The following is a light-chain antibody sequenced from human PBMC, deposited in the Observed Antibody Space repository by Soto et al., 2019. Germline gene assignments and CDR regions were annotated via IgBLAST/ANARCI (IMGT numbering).Light chain of an antibody. J-gene: IGLJ2*01. CDR3: SSYAGSNNLGV. CDR2: EVN. CDR1: SSDVGGYNY. Sequence: ALTQPPSASGSPGQSVTISCTGTSSDVGGYNYVSWYQQHPGRAPKLMIYEVNKRPSGVPDRFSGSKSGNTASLTVSGLQAEDEADYYCSSYAGSNNLGVFGGGTKLTVL. V-gene: IGLV2-8*01.